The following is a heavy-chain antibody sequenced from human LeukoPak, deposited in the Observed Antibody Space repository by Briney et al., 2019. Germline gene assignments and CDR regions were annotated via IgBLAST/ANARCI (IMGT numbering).Heavy chain of an antibody. CDR3: ARDHGGEPGYFDF. CDR1: EFTVSSSY. V-gene: IGHV3-66*01. J-gene: IGHJ4*02. Sequence: GGSLRLSCVASEFTVSSSYVNWVRQAPGKGLEWVSVIYSGGSTYYADSVKGRFTMSRDIAKNTVSLQMNSLRAEDTAVYYCARDHGGEPGYFDFWGQGTLVTVSS. CDR2: IYSGGST. D-gene: IGHD4-23*01.